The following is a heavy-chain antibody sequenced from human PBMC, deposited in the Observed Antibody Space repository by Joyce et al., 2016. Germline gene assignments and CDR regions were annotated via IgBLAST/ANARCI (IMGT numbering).Heavy chain of an antibody. CDR3: ARNRGSSGRHDAFDI. J-gene: IGHJ3*02. D-gene: IGHD3-22*01. Sequence: QVQLQESGPGLVQPSETLSITCTVSGGSVSNYFWSWIRQPPGKGLEWIGYIYYSGSTKYNPSLKSRITISVDTSKKQFSLNLSSVTAADTAVYYCARNRGSSGRHDAFDIWGQGTMVTVSS. CDR1: GGSVSNYF. CDR2: IYYSGST. V-gene: IGHV4-59*02.